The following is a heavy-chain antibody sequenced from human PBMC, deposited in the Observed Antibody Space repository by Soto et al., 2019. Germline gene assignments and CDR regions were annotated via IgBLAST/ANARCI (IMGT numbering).Heavy chain of an antibody. Sequence: TLSLTCDVSDESVTSPGNYWNWIRQRPDTGLEWIGYISSGGSPFYNPSLKSRVSISLDTPKNVISLTLRSVTAADTALYYCTLNHCAGGGCYDRDYWGRGTRVTVSS. V-gene: IGHV4-31*11. D-gene: IGHD2-21*01. CDR1: DESVTSPGNY. CDR2: ISSGGSP. CDR3: TLNHCAGGGCYDRDY. J-gene: IGHJ1*01.